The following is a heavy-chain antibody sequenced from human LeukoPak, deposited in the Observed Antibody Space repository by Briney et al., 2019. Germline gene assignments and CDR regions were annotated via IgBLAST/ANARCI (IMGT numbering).Heavy chain of an antibody. CDR3: AKDSGWYNEFDY. Sequence: GGSLRLSCAASGFTFDDYAMHWVRQAPGKGLEWVSGISWNSGSIGYADSVKGRSTISRDNAKNSLYLQMNSLRAEDTALYYCAKDSGWYNEFDYWGQGTLVTVSS. CDR1: GFTFDDYA. D-gene: IGHD6-19*01. V-gene: IGHV3-9*01. CDR2: ISWNSGSI. J-gene: IGHJ4*02.